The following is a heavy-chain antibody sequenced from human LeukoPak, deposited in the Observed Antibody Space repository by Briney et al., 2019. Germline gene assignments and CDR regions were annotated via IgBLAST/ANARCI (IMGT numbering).Heavy chain of an antibody. V-gene: IGHV2-5*01. D-gene: IGHD3-3*01. CDR2: LYSNDDK. CDR1: GFSLSTSGGG. J-gene: IGHJ4*02. Sequence: SGPTLVKPTQPLTLTCTFSGFSLSTSGGGVGWIRQPPGKALEWLALLYSNDDKRYSPTLTSRLTITKDPSKNQVVLTMTHMDPVDTATYYCAHSYDFWSGYYAGFFAYWGQGTLVTVSS. CDR3: AHSYDFWSGYYAGFFAY.